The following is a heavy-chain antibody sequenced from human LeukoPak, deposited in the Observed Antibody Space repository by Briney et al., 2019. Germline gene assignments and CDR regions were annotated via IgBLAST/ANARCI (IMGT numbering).Heavy chain of an antibody. V-gene: IGHV4-59*01. CDR2: IYYSGST. CDR3: ARGFGMATISGYYYYMDV. D-gene: IGHD5-24*01. Sequence: SETLSLTCTVYGGSISSYYWSWIRQPPGKGLEWIGYIYYSGSTNYNPFLKSRVSISVDTSKNQFSLKLSSVTAADTAVYYCARGFGMATISGYYYYMDVWGKGTTVTVSS. J-gene: IGHJ6*03. CDR1: GGSISSYY.